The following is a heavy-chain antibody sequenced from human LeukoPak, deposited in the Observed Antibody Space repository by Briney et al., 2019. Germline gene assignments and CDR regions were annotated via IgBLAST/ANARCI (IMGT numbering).Heavy chain of an antibody. J-gene: IGHJ4*02. D-gene: IGHD3-22*01. CDR1: GGSFSGYY. Sequence: SETLSLTCAVYGGSFSGYYWSWIRQPPGKGLEWIGEINHSGSTNYNPSLKSRVTISVDTSKNQFSLKLSSVTAADTAVNYCARARGVYYYDSSGYRYWGQGTLVTVSS. CDR3: ARARGVYYYDSSGYRY. CDR2: INHSGST. V-gene: IGHV4-34*01.